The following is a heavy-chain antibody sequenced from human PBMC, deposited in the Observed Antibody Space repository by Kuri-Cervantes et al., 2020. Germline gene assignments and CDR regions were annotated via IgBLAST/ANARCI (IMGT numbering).Heavy chain of an antibody. J-gene: IGHJ6*03. V-gene: IGHV3-23*01. CDR1: GFTFSSYA. D-gene: IGHD6-6*01. Sequence: GESLKISCAASGFTFSSYAMSWVRQAPGKGLEWVSAISGSGGSTYYADSVKGRFTISRDNSKNTLYLQMNSLRAEDTAVYYCAKGTTTSIAARLGYSYYMDVWGKGTTVTVSS. CDR2: ISGSGGST. CDR3: AKGTTTSIAARLGYSYYMDV.